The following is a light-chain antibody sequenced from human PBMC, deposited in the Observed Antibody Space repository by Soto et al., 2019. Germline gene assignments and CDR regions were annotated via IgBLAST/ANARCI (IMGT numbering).Light chain of an antibody. J-gene: IGKJ1*01. CDR1: QSISGW. V-gene: IGKV1-5*01. CDR3: QQYNSYWT. CDR2: DAS. Sequence: DIQITQSPSTLSASVGDRVTITCRASQSISGWLAWYQQKPGKAPKLLIYDASGLESGVPSRFSGSGSGTEFTLTISSLQPDDFATYYCQQYNSYWTFGQGTKVEIK.